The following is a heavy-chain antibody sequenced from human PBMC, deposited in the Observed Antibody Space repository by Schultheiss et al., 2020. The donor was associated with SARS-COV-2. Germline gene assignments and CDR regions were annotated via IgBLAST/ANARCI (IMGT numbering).Heavy chain of an antibody. CDR1: GFTFSSYG. CDR3: AKDIPSWGSAFDC. Sequence: GGSLRLSCAASGFTFSSYGMHWVRQAPGKGLEWVSAISGSGGSTYYADSVKGRFTISRDNSKNTLYLQMNSLRAEDTAVYYCAKDIPSWGSAFDCWGQGTLVTVSS. J-gene: IGHJ4*02. D-gene: IGHD3-10*01. V-gene: IGHV3-23*01. CDR2: ISGSGGST.